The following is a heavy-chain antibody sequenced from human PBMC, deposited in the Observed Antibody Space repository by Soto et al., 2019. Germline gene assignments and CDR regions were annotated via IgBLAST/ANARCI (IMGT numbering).Heavy chain of an antibody. CDR1: GGSFSGYY. J-gene: IGHJ6*02. Sequence: SETPSLTCAVYGGSFSGYYWSWIRQPPGKGLEWIGEINHSGSTNYNPSLKSRVTISVDTSKNQFSLKLSSVTAADTAVYYCARELSGSYLVRFYYYYGMDVCGQGTTVTVSS. D-gene: IGHD1-26*01. V-gene: IGHV4-34*01. CDR3: ARELSGSYLVRFYYYYGMDV. CDR2: INHSGST.